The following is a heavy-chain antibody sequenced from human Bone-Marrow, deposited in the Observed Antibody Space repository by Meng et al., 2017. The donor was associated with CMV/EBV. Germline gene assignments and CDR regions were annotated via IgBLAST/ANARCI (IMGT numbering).Heavy chain of an antibody. J-gene: IGHJ4*02. Sequence: GGSLRLSCAASGFTFSSYAMHWVRQAPGKGLEWVAVISYDGSNKYYADSVKGRFTISRDNSKNTLYLQMNSLRAEDTAVYYCARNGNYCSSTSCYRGPFDYWGQGTLVTVSS. V-gene: IGHV3-30*04. CDR1: GFTFSSYA. D-gene: IGHD2-2*02. CDR3: ARNGNYCSSTSCYRGPFDY. CDR2: ISYDGSNK.